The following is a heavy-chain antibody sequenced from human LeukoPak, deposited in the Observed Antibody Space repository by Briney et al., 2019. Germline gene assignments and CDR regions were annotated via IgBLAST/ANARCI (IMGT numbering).Heavy chain of an antibody. V-gene: IGHV1-2*02. CDR2: INPNSGGT. D-gene: IGHD2-15*01. J-gene: IGHJ3*02. Sequence: GASVKVSCKASGYSFTSYYMHWVRQAPGQGLEWMGWINPNSGGTNYAQKFQGRVTMTRDTSISTAYMELSRLRSDDTAVYYCGRVSCGGNCYSLIGTFDIWGQGTMVTVSS. CDR1: GYSFTSYY. CDR3: GRVSCGGNCYSLIGTFDI.